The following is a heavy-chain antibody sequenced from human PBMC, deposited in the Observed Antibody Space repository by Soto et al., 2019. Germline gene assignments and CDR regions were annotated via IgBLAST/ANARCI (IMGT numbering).Heavy chain of an antibody. V-gene: IGHV4-4*07. CDR3: ARATYSNDVLDWYFDL. CDR1: GGSISSYY. CDR2: IYTSGST. J-gene: IGHJ2*01. D-gene: IGHD4-4*01. Sequence: QVQLQESGPGLVKPSETLSLTCTVSGGSISSYYWSWIRQPAGKGLEWIGRIYTSGSTNYNPSLKSRVTMSVDTSKNQFSLKLSSVTAADTAVYYCARATYSNDVLDWYFDLWGRGTLVTVSS.